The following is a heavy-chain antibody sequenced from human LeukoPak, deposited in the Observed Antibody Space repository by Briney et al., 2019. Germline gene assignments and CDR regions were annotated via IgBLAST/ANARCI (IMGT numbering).Heavy chain of an antibody. CDR3: AKDILGVGATIDY. J-gene: IGHJ4*02. CDR1: GFTFDDYA. Sequence: GGSLRLSCAASGFTFDDYAMHWVRQAPGKGLEWVSGISWNSGSIGYADSVKGRFTISRDNAKNSLYPQMNSLRAEDTALYYCAKDILGVGATIDYWGQGTLVTVSS. V-gene: IGHV3-9*01. D-gene: IGHD1-26*01. CDR2: ISWNSGSI.